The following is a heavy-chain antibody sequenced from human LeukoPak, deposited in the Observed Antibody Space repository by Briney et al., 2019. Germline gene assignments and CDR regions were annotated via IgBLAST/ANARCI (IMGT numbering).Heavy chain of an antibody. V-gene: IGHV4-34*01. D-gene: IGHD2-2*01. CDR1: GGSFSGYY. CDR2: INHSGST. Sequence: SETLSLTCAVYGGSFSGYYWSWIRQPPGKGLEWIGEINHSGSTNYNPSLKSRVTISVDTSKNQFSLKLSSVTAADTAVYYCARSIVVVPAAMYLWGQGTLVTVSS. J-gene: IGHJ4*02. CDR3: ARSIVVVPAAMYL.